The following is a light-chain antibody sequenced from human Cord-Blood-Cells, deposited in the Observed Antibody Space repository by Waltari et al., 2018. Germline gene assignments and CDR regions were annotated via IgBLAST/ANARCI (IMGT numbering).Light chain of an antibody. CDR2: GAS. Sequence: IVMTQSPATLSVSPGERATLSGRASQSVSSNLAWYLQKPGQPPRLLIYGASTRATGIPARFSGSGSGTEFTLTISSLQSEDFAVYYCQQYNNWPPLTFGGGTKVEIK. CDR1: QSVSSN. V-gene: IGKV3-15*01. J-gene: IGKJ4*01. CDR3: QQYNNWPPLT.